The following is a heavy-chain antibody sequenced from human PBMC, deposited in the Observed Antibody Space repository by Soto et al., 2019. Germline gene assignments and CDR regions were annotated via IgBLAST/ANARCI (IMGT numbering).Heavy chain of an antibody. Sequence: GASVKVSCKASGYTFTSYGISWVRQAPGQGLEWMGWISAYNGNTNYAQKLQGRVTMTTDTSTSTAYMELRSLRSDDTAVYYCARESNDDYGDYALAWLAQDYWGQGTLVTVSS. CDR1: GYTFTSYG. J-gene: IGHJ4*02. V-gene: IGHV1-18*01. D-gene: IGHD4-17*01. CDR2: ISAYNGNT. CDR3: ARESNDDYGDYALAWLAQDY.